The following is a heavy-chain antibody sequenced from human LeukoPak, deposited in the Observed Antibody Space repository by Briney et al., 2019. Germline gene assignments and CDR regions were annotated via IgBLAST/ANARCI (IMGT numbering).Heavy chain of an antibody. CDR1: GFTFSSHG. Sequence: PGGSLRLSCAASGFTFSSHGMNWVRQAPGKGLEWVPGISPSGGITYYTDSVKGRFTISRDNSKNTVSLQMNSLRGDDTAVYYCAKDDAWGRYKDWGQGTLVTVSS. CDR2: ISPSGGIT. J-gene: IGHJ1*01. D-gene: IGHD3-16*01. CDR3: AKDDAWGRYKD. V-gene: IGHV3-23*01.